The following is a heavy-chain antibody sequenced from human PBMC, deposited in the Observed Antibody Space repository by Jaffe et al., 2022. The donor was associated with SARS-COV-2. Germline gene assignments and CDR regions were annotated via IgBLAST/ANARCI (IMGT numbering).Heavy chain of an antibody. J-gene: IGHJ4*02. V-gene: IGHV7-4-1*02. CDR2: IHTNTGNP. CDR1: GYTFTNYP. D-gene: IGHD6-13*01. Sequence: QVQLVQSGSELKRPGASVKVSCKASGYTFTNYPMTWVRQAPGQGFEWVGYIHTNTGNPTYAQGFTGRFVFSLDTSVNTAYLQISSLKAEDTAIYYCARVGEVAAGVDYWGQGTLVTVSS. CDR3: ARVGEVAAGVDY.